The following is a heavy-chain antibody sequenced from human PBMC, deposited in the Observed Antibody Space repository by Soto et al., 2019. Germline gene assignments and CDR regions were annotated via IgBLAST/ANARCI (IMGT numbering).Heavy chain of an antibody. D-gene: IGHD3-22*01. CDR3: FTLYLQMNSLKTEDTAVYYCTTHLNYYDSSGYYYLNWFDP. Sequence: SETLSLTCTVSGGFISSADYYWSWIRQPPGKGLEWIGYIHDSGNSNYNPSLRNRVAVSVDTSKNQFSLNLSSVTVADTAVSSVFTLYLQMNSLKTEDTAVYYCTTHLNYYDSSGYYYLNWFDPWGQGTLVTVSS. V-gene: IGHV4-30-4*01. J-gene: IGHJ5*02. CDR2: IHDSGNS. CDR1: GGFISSADYY.